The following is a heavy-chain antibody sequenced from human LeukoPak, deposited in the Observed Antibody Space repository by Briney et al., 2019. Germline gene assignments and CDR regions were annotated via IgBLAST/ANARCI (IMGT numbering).Heavy chain of an antibody. J-gene: IGHJ3*02. V-gene: IGHV4-31*03. CDR2: IYYSGST. D-gene: IGHD3-3*01. CDR3: ARWGVVFDAFDI. Sequence: SQTLSLTCTVSGGSISSGGYYWSWIRQHPGKGVEWIGYIYYSGSTYYNPSLKSRVTISVDTSKNQFSLKLSSVTAADTAVYYCARWGVVFDAFDIWGQGTMVTVSS. CDR1: GGSISSGGYY.